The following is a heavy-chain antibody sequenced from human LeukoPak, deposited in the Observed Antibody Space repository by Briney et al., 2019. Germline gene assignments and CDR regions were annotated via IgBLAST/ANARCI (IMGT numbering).Heavy chain of an antibody. J-gene: IGHJ1*01. CDR3: ARHTPQYSSSWLQH. D-gene: IGHD6-13*01. V-gene: IGHV4-30-2*01. CDR2: IYHSGST. CDR1: GGSISSGGYY. Sequence: SETLSLTCTVSGGSISSGGYYWSWIRQPPGKGLEWIGYIYHSGSTYYNPSLKSRVTISVDRSKNQFSLKLSSVTAADTAVYYCARHTPQYSSSWLQHWGQGTLVTVSS.